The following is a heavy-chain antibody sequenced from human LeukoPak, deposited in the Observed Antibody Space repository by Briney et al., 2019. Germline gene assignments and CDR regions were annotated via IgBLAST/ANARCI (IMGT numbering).Heavy chain of an antibody. V-gene: IGHV3-21*01. CDR3: ARDGKVWLASYGMDV. J-gene: IGHJ6*04. CDR2: ISSSSSYI. Sequence: GGSLRLSCAACGFTFSSHRMNWVRQAPGKGLEWVSSISSSSSYIYYADSVKGRFTISRDNAKNSLYLQMNSLRAEDTAVYYCARDGKVWLASYGMDVWGEGSTVTVSS. D-gene: IGHD4-23*01. CDR1: GFTFSSHR.